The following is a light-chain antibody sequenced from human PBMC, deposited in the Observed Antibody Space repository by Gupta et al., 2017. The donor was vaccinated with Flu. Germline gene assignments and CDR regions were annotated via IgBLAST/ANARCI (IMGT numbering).Light chain of an antibody. CDR1: SNDVGGYNR. Sequence: QSAPTQPRSVSGSPGQSVTISCTGTSNDVGGYNRVSWYVQRPGKAPKLILYDVTERPSGVPDRFSGSKSGNTASLTISGLQADDEADYYCSSHAGRVTWVFGTGTTVTVL. V-gene: IGLV2-11*01. CDR2: DVT. CDR3: SSHAGRVTWV. J-gene: IGLJ1*01.